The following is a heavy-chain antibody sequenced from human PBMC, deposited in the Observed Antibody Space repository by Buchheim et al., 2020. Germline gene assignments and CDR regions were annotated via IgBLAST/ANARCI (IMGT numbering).Heavy chain of an antibody. CDR1: GGSISSSSYY. CDR3: ARDRPTTVTVFDP. CDR2: IYYSGST. V-gene: IGHV4-39*07. D-gene: IGHD4-17*01. Sequence: QLQLQESGPGLVKPSETLSLTCTVSGGSISSSSYYWGWIRQPPGKGLEWIGSIYYSGSTYYNPSLKSRVTIAVDTSKNQFSLKLSSVTAADTAVYYCARDRPTTVTVFDPWGQGTL. J-gene: IGHJ5*02.